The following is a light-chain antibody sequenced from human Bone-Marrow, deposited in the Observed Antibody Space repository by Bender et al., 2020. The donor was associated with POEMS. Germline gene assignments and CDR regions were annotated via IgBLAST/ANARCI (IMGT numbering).Light chain of an antibody. Sequence: SYELTQPPSVSVAPGETARITCGGDDIGRKSVHWYQQKPGQAPVLVIYDDDDRPSGTPERLSGSNSGNTATLTINRVEVGDEADYYCQVWDSTTDHRVFGGGTKLTAL. J-gene: IGLJ3*02. CDR1: DIGRKS. V-gene: IGLV3-21*04. CDR3: QVWDSTTDHRV. CDR2: DDD.